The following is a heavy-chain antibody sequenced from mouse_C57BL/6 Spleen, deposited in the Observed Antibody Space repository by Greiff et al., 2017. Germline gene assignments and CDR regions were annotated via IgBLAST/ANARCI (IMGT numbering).Heavy chain of an antibody. D-gene: IGHD1-1*02. CDR1: GYTFTSYW. CDR2: IDPSDSET. Sequence: QVQLQQPGAELVRPGSSVKLSCKASGYTFTSYWLHWVKQRPIQGLELIGNIDPSDSETHYNQKFKDKAPLTVDKSSSTSYMQLSSLTSEDSAVYSCARELWSHAMYYWGQVTSVTVSS. CDR3: ARELWSHAMYY. V-gene: IGHV1-52*01. J-gene: IGHJ4*01.